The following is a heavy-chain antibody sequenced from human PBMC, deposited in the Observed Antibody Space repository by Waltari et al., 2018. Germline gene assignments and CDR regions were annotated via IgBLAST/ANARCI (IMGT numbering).Heavy chain of an antibody. J-gene: IGHJ3*01. D-gene: IGHD2-15*01. CDR1: GFTVNSNY. Sequence: EVQLVESGGDLIKPGGSLRLSCAASGFTVNSNYINWVRQSPGKGLEWVSVVYVTGNTDYADSVKGRFTTSRDNSKNTVYLQMDSLRVEDTAMYYCARRLVVAGTLDVFDLWGQGTRVIVSS. CDR2: VYVTGNT. CDR3: ARRLVVAGTLDVFDL. V-gene: IGHV3-53*03.